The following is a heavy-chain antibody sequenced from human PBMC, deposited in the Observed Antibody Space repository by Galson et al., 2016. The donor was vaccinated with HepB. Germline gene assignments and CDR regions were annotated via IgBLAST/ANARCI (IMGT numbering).Heavy chain of an antibody. CDR3: VRVHDVTLNHLLGALDV. CDR2: ITGRGT. Sequence: SLRLSCAAPGFTFSYHVMSWVRQAPGRGLEWVSTITGRGTFYADSVTGRFTISRDDSKDTLYLQMNSLRGEDAGVYYRVRVHDVTLNHLLGALDVWGQGTQVTVSS. D-gene: IGHD3-10*01. J-gene: IGHJ1*01. V-gene: IGHV3-23*01. CDR1: GFTFSYHV.